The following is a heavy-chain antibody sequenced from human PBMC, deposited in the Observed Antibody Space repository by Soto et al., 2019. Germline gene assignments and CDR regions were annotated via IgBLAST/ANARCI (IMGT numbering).Heavy chain of an antibody. Sequence: SVRVSCKASGVTFNKYAISWVRQAPGQGLEWMGGIFPIFGTTNYAQKFQGRATITADESTSTAYMELSSLRSEDTAVYYCARGRIATRPDCSGDLQTYYLYGLDGWGQGTTVTVSS. J-gene: IGHJ6*02. CDR2: IFPIFGTT. V-gene: IGHV1-69*13. CDR1: GVTFNKYA. D-gene: IGHD6-6*01. CDR3: ARGRIATRPDCSGDLQTYYLYGLDG.